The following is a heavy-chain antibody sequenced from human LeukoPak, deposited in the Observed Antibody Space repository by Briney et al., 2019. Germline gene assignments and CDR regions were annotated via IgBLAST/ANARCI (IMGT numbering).Heavy chain of an antibody. CDR1: GFTFSNYA. Sequence: GGSLRLSCAASGFTFSNYAMSWVRQSPGKGLEWVSYISSSGSTIYYADSVKGRFTISRDNAKNSLYLQMNSLRAEDTAVYYCAELGITMIGGVWGKGTTVTISS. D-gene: IGHD3-10*02. CDR2: ISSSGSTI. V-gene: IGHV3-48*03. J-gene: IGHJ6*04. CDR3: AELGITMIGGV.